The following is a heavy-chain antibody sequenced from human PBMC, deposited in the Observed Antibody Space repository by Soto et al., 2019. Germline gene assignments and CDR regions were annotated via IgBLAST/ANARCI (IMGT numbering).Heavy chain of an antibody. CDR3: ARDKDFTVTHALYYFDY. Sequence: SVKVACKASGYIITSCYMHWVRQAPGQGLEWMGIINPSGGSTTYAQKFQGRVSMTRDTSTSTVYMELSGLRSEDTAVYYCARDKDFTVTHALYYFDYWGQGTLVTVSS. V-gene: IGHV1-46*03. D-gene: IGHD4-17*01. J-gene: IGHJ4*02. CDR2: INPSGGST. CDR1: GYIITSCY.